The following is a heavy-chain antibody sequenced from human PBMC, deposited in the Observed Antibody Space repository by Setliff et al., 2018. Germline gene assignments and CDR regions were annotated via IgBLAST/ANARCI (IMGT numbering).Heavy chain of an antibody. CDR1: GESFDNHY. CDR2: INHRGFT. Sequence: SETLSLTCAVYGESFDNHYWTWIRQSPGERLEWIGEINHRGFTDYKPSLKSRLTMSVDTSRNQFSLNLGSVTAADTGVYYCARGRIAERPEAIDYWGQGTPVTVSS. D-gene: IGHD6-6*01. V-gene: IGHV4-34*01. J-gene: IGHJ4*02. CDR3: ARGRIAERPEAIDY.